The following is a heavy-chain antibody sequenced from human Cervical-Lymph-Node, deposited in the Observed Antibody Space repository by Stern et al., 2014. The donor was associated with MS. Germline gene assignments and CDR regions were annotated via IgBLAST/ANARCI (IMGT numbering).Heavy chain of an antibody. CDR2: IIPIFGTA. Sequence: VQLVESGAEVKKPGSSVKVSCKASGGTFSSYAISWVRQAPGQGLEWMGGIIPIFGTANYAQKFQGRVTITADKSTSTAYMELSSLRSEDTAVYYCARVEGYSSGWYYYYYGMDVWGQGTTVTVSS. CDR3: ARVEGYSSGWYYYYYGMDV. CDR1: GGTFSSYA. J-gene: IGHJ6*02. V-gene: IGHV1-69*06. D-gene: IGHD6-19*01.